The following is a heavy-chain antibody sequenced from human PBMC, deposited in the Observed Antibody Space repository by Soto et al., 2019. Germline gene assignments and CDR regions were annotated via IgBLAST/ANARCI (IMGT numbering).Heavy chain of an antibody. V-gene: IGHV3-23*01. CDR1: GFTFSSYA. Sequence: EVQLLESGGGLVQPGGSLRLSCAASGFTFSSYAMSWVRQAPGKGLEWVSAISGSGGSTYYADSGKGRFTISRDNSKNTLYLQMNSLRAEDTAVYYCAKENKKTHSGYVPNWFDPWGQGTLVTVSS. CDR2: ISGSGGST. D-gene: IGHD5-12*01. CDR3: AKENKKTHSGYVPNWFDP. J-gene: IGHJ5*02.